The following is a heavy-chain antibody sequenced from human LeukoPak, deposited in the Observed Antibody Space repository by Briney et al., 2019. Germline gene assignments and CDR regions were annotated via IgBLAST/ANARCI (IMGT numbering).Heavy chain of an antibody. J-gene: IGHJ4*02. D-gene: IGHD2-2*01. CDR2: ISGGST. CDR3: AKFPDCSSTSCPTYYFDY. Sequence: GGSLRLSCAASGFTVSSNEMSWVRQAPGKGLEWVSSISGGSTYYADSRKGRFTISRDNSKNTLHLQMNSLRAEDTAVYYCAKFPDCSSTSCPTYYFDYWGQGTLVTVSS. V-gene: IGHV3-38-3*01. CDR1: GFTVSSNE.